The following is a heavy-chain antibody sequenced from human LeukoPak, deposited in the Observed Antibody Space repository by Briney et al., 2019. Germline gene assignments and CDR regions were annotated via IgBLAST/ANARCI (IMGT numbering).Heavy chain of an antibody. J-gene: IGHJ4*02. CDR2: IYYSGST. CDR3: ARQVTTYYYDSSGYTIFDY. D-gene: IGHD3-22*01. Sequence: SETLSLTCTVSGGSISSSSYYWGWIRQPPGKGLEWIGSIYYSGSTYYNPSLKSRVPISVDTSKNQFSLTVSSVTAADTAVYYCARQVTTYYYDSSGYTIFDYWGQGTLVTVSS. V-gene: IGHV4-39*01. CDR1: GGSISSSSYY.